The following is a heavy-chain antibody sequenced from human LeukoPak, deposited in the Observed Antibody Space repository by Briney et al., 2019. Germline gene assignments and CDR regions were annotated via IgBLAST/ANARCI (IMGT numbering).Heavy chain of an antibody. CDR2: ISSSATTI. Sequence: PGGSLRLSCAASGFTFSSYALNWVRQAPGKGLEWVCYISSSATTIYYADSVKGRFTISRDNGKNSLCLQMNSLRAEDTAVYYCARGIPLGCWGQGTLVTVSS. V-gene: IGHV3-48*03. CDR1: GFTFSSYA. J-gene: IGHJ4*02. CDR3: ARGIPLGC.